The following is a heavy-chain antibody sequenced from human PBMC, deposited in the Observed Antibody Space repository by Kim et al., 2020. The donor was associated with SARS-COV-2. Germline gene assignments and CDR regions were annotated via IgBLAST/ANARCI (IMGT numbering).Heavy chain of an antibody. CDR3: AKGIEGRLTDY. V-gene: IGHV3-23*01. Sequence: GGSLRLSCAASGFTFSSYSMSWVRQAPGKGLEWVSTISGGGSNTYYVDSVKGRFTISRDNSKNTLFLQMNSLRAEDTAVYYCAKGIEGRLTDYWGQGTL. J-gene: IGHJ4*02. CDR2: ISGGGSNT. D-gene: IGHD3-16*01. CDR1: GFTFSSYS.